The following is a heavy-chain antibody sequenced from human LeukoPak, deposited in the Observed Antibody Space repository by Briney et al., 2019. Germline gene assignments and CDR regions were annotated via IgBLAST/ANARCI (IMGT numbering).Heavy chain of an antibody. CDR2: IYSGGST. CDR3: ARDRAGSS. J-gene: IGHJ5*02. V-gene: IGHV3-66*01. Sequence: GGSLRLSCEASGVTVRNYYMSWARQAPGEGLEWVSVIYSGGSTCYADSVKGRFTISRDNSKNTLDLQMNSLRAEDTAVYYCARDRAGSSWGQGTLVTVSS. D-gene: IGHD5-24*01. CDR1: GVTVRNYY.